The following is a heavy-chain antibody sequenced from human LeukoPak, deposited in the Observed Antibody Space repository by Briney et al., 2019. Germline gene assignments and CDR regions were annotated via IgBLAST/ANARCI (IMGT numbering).Heavy chain of an antibody. V-gene: IGHV4-4*09. CDR3: ARVSYYYDSSGSKNAAYYFDY. J-gene: IGHJ4*02. CDR1: GGSISSYY. Sequence: SETLSLTCTVSGGSISSYYWSWIRQPPGKGLEWIGYIYTSGSTNYNPSLKSRVTISVDTSKNQFSLKLSSVTAADTAVYYCARVSYYYDSSGSKNAAYYFDYWGQGTLVTVSS. CDR2: IYTSGST. D-gene: IGHD3-22*01.